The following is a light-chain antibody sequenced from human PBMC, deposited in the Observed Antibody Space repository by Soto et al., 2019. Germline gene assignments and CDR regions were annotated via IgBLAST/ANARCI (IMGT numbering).Light chain of an antibody. CDR1: QSVFRNY. J-gene: IGKJ4*01. Sequence: EIVLTQSPGTLSLSPGERATLSCRASQSVFRNYLAWYQQKPGQAPRLLIYGASTRAAGISDRFSDSGSGTDFTLTVNRLEPADFAVYYCQQYGSSPSTFGGGTKVEIK. CDR3: QQYGSSPST. CDR2: GAS. V-gene: IGKV3-20*01.